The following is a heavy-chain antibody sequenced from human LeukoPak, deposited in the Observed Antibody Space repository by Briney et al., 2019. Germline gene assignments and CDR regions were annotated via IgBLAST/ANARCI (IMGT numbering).Heavy chain of an antibody. V-gene: IGHV3-23*01. J-gene: IGHJ4*02. CDR1: GFTLSNYA. Sequence: WGSLRLSCAASGFTLSNYAMNWGRQAPGKGLEWVSSINGSGDKTYYADSVKGRFTISRDNSKNTLYLQMNSLRAEDTAVYYCAKPARTDYADYWGQGTLVTVSS. D-gene: IGHD1-14*01. CDR3: AKPARTDYADY. CDR2: INGSGDKT.